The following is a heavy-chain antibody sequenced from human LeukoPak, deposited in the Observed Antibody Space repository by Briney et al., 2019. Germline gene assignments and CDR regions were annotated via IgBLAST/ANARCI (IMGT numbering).Heavy chain of an antibody. J-gene: IGHJ4*02. CDR2: IYYSGST. V-gene: IGHV4-39*01. Sequence: PSETLSLTCTVSGGSISSSSYYWGSIRQPPGKWLEWIGSIYYSGSTYYNPSLKRRVTISVDTSKNQFSLKLSSVTAADTAVYYCARQLGQWLNDYWGQGTLVTVSS. CDR1: GGSISSSSYY. D-gene: IGHD6-19*01. CDR3: ARQLGQWLNDY.